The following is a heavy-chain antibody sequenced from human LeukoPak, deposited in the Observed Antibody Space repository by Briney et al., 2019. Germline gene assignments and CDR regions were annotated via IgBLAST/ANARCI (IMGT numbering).Heavy chain of an antibody. CDR1: GYTFTCYY. CDR3: ARGPGGNSYYYYYYGMDV. J-gene: IGHJ6*02. Sequence: ASVKVSCKASGYTFTCYYMHWVRQAPGQGLEWMGWINPNSGGTNYAQKFQGRVTMTRDTSISTAYMELSRLRSDDTAVYYCARGPGGNSYYYYYYGMDVWGQGTTVTVSS. D-gene: IGHD4-4*01. V-gene: IGHV1-2*02. CDR2: INPNSGGT.